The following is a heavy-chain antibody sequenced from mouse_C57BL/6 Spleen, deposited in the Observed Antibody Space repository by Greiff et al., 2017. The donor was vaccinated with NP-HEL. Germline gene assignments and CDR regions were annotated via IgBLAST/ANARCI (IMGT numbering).Heavy chain of an antibody. Sequence: EVKVVESGGGLVKPGGSLKLSCAASGFTFSSYAMSWVRQTPEKRLEWVATISDGGSYTYYPDNVKGRFTISRDNAKNNLYLQMSHLKSEDTAMYYCAREGSYYSNYEGYFDYWGQGTTLTVSS. CDR1: GFTFSSYA. D-gene: IGHD2-5*01. CDR3: AREGSYYSNYEGYFDY. CDR2: ISDGGSYT. V-gene: IGHV5-4*01. J-gene: IGHJ2*01.